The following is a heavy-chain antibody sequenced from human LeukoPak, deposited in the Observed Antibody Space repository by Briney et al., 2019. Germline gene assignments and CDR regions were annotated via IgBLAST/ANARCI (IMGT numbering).Heavy chain of an antibody. V-gene: IGHV1-69*05. CDR2: IIPIFGTA. D-gene: IGHD3-10*01. CDR3: ARDLYYYGSGSPQGI. Sequence: SVKVSCKASGGTFSSYAISWVRQAPGQGLEWMGGIIPIFGTANYAQKFQGRVTITTDESTSTAYMELSSLRSEDTAVYYCARDLYYYGSGSPQGIWGQGTMVTVSS. CDR1: GGTFSSYA. J-gene: IGHJ3*02.